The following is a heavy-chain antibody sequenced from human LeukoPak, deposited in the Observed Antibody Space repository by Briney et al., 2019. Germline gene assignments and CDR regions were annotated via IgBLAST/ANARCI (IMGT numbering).Heavy chain of an antibody. CDR2: ITNSGDSK. V-gene: IGHV3-48*01. CDR1: EFTFSSYS. J-gene: IGHJ5*02. Sequence: SGGSLRLSCAASEFTFSSYSMNWVRQAPGKGLEWVSYITNSGDSKSYADSVKGRFTISRDNSKNTLYLQMNSLRAEDTAVYYCANYRVGATTSNWFDPWGQGTLVTVSS. D-gene: IGHD1-26*01. CDR3: ANYRVGATTSNWFDP.